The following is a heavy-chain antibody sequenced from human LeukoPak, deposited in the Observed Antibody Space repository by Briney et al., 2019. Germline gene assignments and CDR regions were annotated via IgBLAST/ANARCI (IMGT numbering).Heavy chain of an antibody. V-gene: IGHV1-3*01. J-gene: IGHJ6*02. CDR1: GYTFTSYA. CDR2: INAGNGNT. CDR3: ASQYYYDSSGYSTYYYYYGMDV. D-gene: IGHD3-22*01. Sequence: ASVKVSCKASGYTFTSYAMHWVRQAPGQRLEWMGWINAGNGNTKYSQKFQGRVTITRDTSASTAYMELSSLRSEDTAVYYCASQYYYDSSGYSTYYYYYGMDVWGQGTTVTVSS.